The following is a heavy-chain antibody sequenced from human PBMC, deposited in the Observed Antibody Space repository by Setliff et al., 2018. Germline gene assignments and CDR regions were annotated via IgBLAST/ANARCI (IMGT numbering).Heavy chain of an antibody. D-gene: IGHD4-17*01. CDR3: ARDPLTTNRRRAFDI. J-gene: IGHJ3*02. V-gene: IGHV4-31*03. CDR1: GGSISSGGYY. Sequence: SETLSLTCTVSGGSISSGGYYWSWIRQHPGKGLEWIGYVYYSGSTYYNPSLKSRVTISVDTSKNQFSLKLSSVTAADTAVYYCARDPLTTNRRRAFDIWGQGTMVTVSS. CDR2: VYYSGST.